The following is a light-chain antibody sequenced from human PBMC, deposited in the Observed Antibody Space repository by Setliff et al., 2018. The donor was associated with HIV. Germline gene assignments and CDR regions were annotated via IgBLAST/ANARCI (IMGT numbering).Light chain of an antibody. CDR3: QHYFGPPVT. V-gene: IGKV4-1*01. CDR1: QSVFKNNKDH. CDR2: WAS. Sequence: DIVMTQSPYSLAVSLGERATINCKSSQSVFKNNKDHLAWYQQKPGQPPKVVIYWASTRESGVPDRFSGSGSGTDFTLTISSLQAEDVAVYYCQHYFGPPVTFGQGTKVDIK. J-gene: IGKJ1*01.